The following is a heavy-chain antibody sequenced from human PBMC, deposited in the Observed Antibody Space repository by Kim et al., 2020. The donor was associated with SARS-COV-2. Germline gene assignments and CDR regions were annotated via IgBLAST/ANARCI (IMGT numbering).Heavy chain of an antibody. Sequence: GGSLRLSCVGYGFIFSNYAMTWVRQAPGKGLEWVAGISDSSGSTSFADSVLGRFTISRDNSNNTVYHQMSSLRAEDAAVYFCVKLVDYNFGSSASWGQGTLVTVS. CDR1: GFIFSNYA. D-gene: IGHD1-1*01. J-gene: IGHJ5*02. CDR3: VKLVDYNFGSSAS. CDR2: ISDSSGST. V-gene: IGHV3-23*01.